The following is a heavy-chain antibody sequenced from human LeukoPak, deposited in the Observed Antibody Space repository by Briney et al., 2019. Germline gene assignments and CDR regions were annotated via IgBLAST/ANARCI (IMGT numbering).Heavy chain of an antibody. D-gene: IGHD3-3*01. J-gene: IGHJ5*02. CDR1: GGSISSSNW. V-gene: IGHV4-4*02. CDR3: AREGVPASRGFLEWLPSWFDP. CDR2: IYHSGST. Sequence: SETLSLTCAVSGGSISSSNWWSWVRPPPGEGLEWIGEIYHSGSTNYNPSLKSRVTISVDTSKNQFSLKLSSVTAADTAVYYCAREGVPASRGFLEWLPSWFDPRGQGTLVTVSS.